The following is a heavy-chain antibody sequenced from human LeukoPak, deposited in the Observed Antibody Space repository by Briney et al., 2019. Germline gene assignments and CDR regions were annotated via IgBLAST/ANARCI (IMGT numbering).Heavy chain of an antibody. J-gene: IGHJ4*02. CDR2: TSAYNGNT. D-gene: IGHD3-10*01. CDR1: GNTFSSTG. CDR3: ARGSYGSGNLY. Sequence: ASVKVSCKASGNTFSSTGISWVRQAPGQGLEWMGWTSAYNGNTNFAQKFRGRVTLTTDTSTSTAYMEVRSLRSDDTAVYYCARGSYGSGNLYWGQGTLVTVSS. V-gene: IGHV1-18*01.